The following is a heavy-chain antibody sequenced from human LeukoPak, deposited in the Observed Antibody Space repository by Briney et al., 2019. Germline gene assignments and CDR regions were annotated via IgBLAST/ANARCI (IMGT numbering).Heavy chain of an antibody. CDR3: AQYYHYYGMDV. V-gene: IGHV3-48*03. CDR2: ISSSGSAI. Sequence: GGSLRLSCAASGFTFSSYEMNWVRQAPGKGLEWVSYISSSGSAIYYADPVKGRFTISRDNAKKSLYLQMNSLRAEDTAVYYCAQYYHYYGMDVWGKGTTVTVSS. J-gene: IGHJ6*04. CDR1: GFTFSSYE.